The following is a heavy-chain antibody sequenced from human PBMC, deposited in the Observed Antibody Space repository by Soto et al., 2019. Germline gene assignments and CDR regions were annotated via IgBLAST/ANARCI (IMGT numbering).Heavy chain of an antibody. CDR3: TRTISALPGDDY. D-gene: IGHD6-6*01. J-gene: IGHJ4*02. CDR1: GFHFNRYW. Sequence: PGGSLSLSCAASGFHFNRYWMGWVRQAPGKGPEWLANIKQDGSERYYVDSVKGRFTISRDNVKNSVYLQMNSLRAEDTAVYYCTRTISALPGDDYWGQGTLVTVSS. CDR2: IKQDGSER. V-gene: IGHV3-7*01.